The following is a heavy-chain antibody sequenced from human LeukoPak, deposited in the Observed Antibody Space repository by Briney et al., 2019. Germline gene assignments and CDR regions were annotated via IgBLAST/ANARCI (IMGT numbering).Heavy chain of an antibody. V-gene: IGHV3-7*01. CDR2: IKQDGSEK. CDR3: ARDSMVYAISPRTPHFDY. Sequence: GGSLRLSCAASGFTFSIYWMSWVRQAPGKGLEWVANIKQDGSEKYYVDSVKGRFTISRDNAKNSLYLQMNSLRAEDTAVYYCARDSMVYAISPRTPHFDYWGQGTLVTVSS. D-gene: IGHD2-8*01. J-gene: IGHJ4*02. CDR1: GFTFSIYW.